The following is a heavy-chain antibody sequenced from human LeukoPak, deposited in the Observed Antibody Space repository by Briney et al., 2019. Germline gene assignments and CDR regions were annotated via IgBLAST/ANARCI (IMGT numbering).Heavy chain of an antibody. CDR2: ISAYNGNT. D-gene: IGHD2-15*01. CDR3: ARDRCSGGSCYPTLKY. V-gene: IGHV1-18*01. J-gene: IGHJ4*02. CDR1: GYTFTSYG. Sequence: GASVKVSCKASGYTFTSYGISWVRQAPGQGLEWMGWISAYNGNTNYAQKLQGRVTMTTDTSTSTAYMELRSLRSDDTAVYYCARDRCSGGSCYPTLKYWGQGTLVTVSS.